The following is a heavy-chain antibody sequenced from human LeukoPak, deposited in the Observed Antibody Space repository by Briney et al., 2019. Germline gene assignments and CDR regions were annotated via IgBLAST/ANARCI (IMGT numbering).Heavy chain of an antibody. J-gene: IGHJ5*02. CDR1: GYTFTSYY. V-gene: IGHV1-46*01. Sequence: ASVKVSCKASGYTFTSYYMHWVRRAPGQGLEWMGIINPSGGSTSYAQKFQGRVTMTRDTSTSTVYMELSSLRSEDTAVYYCARGKGWNDFRGHNWFDPWGQGTLVTVSS. D-gene: IGHD1-1*01. CDR2: INPSGGST. CDR3: ARGKGWNDFRGHNWFDP.